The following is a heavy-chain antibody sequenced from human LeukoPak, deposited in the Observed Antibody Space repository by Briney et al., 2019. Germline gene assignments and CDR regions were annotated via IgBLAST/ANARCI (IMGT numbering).Heavy chain of an antibody. CDR3: AREGYSYGIDY. Sequence: PSETLSLTCTVSGGSISSYYWSWIRQPPGKGLEWIGYIYYSGSTNYNPSLKSRVTISVDTSKNQFPLKLSSVTAADTAVYYCAREGYSYGIDYWGQGTLVTVSS. CDR2: IYYSGST. CDR1: GGSISSYY. D-gene: IGHD5-18*01. V-gene: IGHV4-59*12. J-gene: IGHJ4*02.